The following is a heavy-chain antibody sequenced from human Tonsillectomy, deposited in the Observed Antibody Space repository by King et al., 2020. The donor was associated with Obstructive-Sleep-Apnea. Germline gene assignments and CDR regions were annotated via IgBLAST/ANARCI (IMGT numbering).Heavy chain of an antibody. CDR1: GFTFDDYA. V-gene: IGHV3-9*01. Sequence: QLVQSGGGLVQPGRSLRLSCAASGFTFDDYAIHWVRQAPGKGLEWVSGISWNSGSIGYADSVKGRFTISRDNAKNSLYLQMNSPRAGDTALFYCAKDNSGYVEYYFDYWGQGTLVTVSS. D-gene: IGHD5-12*01. CDR3: AKDNSGYVEYYFDY. J-gene: IGHJ4*02. CDR2: ISWNSGSI.